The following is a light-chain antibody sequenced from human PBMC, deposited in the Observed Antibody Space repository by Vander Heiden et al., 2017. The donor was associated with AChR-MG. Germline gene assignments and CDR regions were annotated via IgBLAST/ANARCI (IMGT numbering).Light chain of an antibody. CDR2: VYE. J-gene: IGLJ3*02. CDR3: SSYTSSSTLPWV. V-gene: IGLV2-14*03. CDR1: SSDVGGYNH. Sequence: QSALTQPASVSGSPGQSITISCTGTSSDVGGYNHVSWYQHHPGKAPKLILYVYEDRPSGVSIRFPGSKSSNTDSLTITGLQAEDEADYYCSSYTSSSTLPWVFGGGTKLTVL.